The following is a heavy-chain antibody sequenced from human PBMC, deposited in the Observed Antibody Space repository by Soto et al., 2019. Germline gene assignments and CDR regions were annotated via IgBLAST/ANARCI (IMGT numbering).Heavy chain of an antibody. V-gene: IGHV3-23*01. J-gene: IGHJ4*02. Sequence: EVQLLESGGGLVQPGGSLRLSCTASGFTFSSYAMNWVRQAPGKGLEWVSVISGSGGSTYYADSVKGRFTISRDNSKNTLYRQMNSLRAEDTAVYYCAKRATGTYFDYWGQGTLVTVSS. CDR1: GFTFSSYA. CDR3: AKRATGTYFDY. CDR2: ISGSGGST. D-gene: IGHD1-1*01.